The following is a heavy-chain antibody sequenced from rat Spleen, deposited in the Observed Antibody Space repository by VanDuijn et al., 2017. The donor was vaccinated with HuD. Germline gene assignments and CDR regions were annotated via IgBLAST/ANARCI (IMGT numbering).Heavy chain of an antibody. V-gene: IGHV3-3*01. CDR1: GYSITRSYR. Sequence: EVQLQESGPGLVKPSQSLSLTCSVTGYSITRSYRWSWIRKFAGNKLEWMGYINNAGSTNYNPSLTSRISISRGTSKNQFFLQVNSVTTEDTATYYCARSDGTHYYLPFANWGQGTLVTVSS. J-gene: IGHJ3*01. CDR3: ARSDGTHYYLPFAN. CDR2: INNAGST. D-gene: IGHD1-12*02.